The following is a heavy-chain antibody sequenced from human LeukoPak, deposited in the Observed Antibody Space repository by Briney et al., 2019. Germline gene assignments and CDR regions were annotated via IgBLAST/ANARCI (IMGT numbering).Heavy chain of an antibody. V-gene: IGHV3-53*01. CDR2: IYSGGST. Sequence: PGGSLRLSCAASGFTVSSNYMSWVRQAPGKGLEWVSVIYSGGSTYYADSVKGRFTISRDNSKNTLYLQMNSLRAEDTAVYYCARAGSSAVFGYWGQGTLVTVSS. D-gene: IGHD6-6*01. CDR1: GFTVSSNY. J-gene: IGHJ4*02. CDR3: ARAGSSAVFGY.